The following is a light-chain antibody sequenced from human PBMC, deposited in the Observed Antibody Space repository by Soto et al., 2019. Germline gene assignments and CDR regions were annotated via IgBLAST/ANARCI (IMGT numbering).Light chain of an antibody. CDR3: QQYGSSPWT. CDR2: HVS. Sequence: DIVLTQSPGTLYLSPGERAILSCRASQSVSSTSLAWYQQRPGQAPRLLIYHVSSRANGIPDRFSGSGSGTDFTLTISTLEPEDFAVYYCQQYGSSPWTFGQGTKVEIK. V-gene: IGKV3-20*01. J-gene: IGKJ1*01. CDR1: QSVSSTS.